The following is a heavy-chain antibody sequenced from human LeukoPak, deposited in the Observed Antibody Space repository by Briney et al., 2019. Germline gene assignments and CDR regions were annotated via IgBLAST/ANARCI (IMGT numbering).Heavy chain of an antibody. CDR1: GFTFGSYG. CDR3: ARGYCSSTSCSYYYYYMDV. Sequence: GGSLRLSCAASGFTFGSYGMHWVRQAPGKGLEWVAFIRYDGSNKYYADSVKGRFTISRDNSKNTLYLQMNSLRAEDTAVYYCARGYCSSTSCSYYYYYMDVWGKGTTVTVSS. J-gene: IGHJ6*03. CDR2: IRYDGSNK. D-gene: IGHD2-2*01. V-gene: IGHV3-30*02.